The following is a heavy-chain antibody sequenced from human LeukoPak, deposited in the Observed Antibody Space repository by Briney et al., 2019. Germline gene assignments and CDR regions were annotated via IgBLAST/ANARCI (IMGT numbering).Heavy chain of an antibody. D-gene: IGHD6-6*01. CDR1: GGSISNYY. Sequence: SETLSLTCTVSGGSISNYYWSWIRQPPGKGLEWIGYVYYTGSTSYNPSLKSRVTVSGDTSKNQFSLKLSSVTAADTAVYYCTRRGGSSSSDWFDPWGQGTLVIVSS. V-gene: IGHV4-59*08. CDR2: VYYTGST. CDR3: TRRGGSSSSDWFDP. J-gene: IGHJ5*02.